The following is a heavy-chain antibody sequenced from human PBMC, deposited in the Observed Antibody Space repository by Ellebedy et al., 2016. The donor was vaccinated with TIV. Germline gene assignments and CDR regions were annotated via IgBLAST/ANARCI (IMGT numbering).Heavy chain of an antibody. CDR1: TGSFNGYY. Sequence: MPSETLSLTCAVSTGSFNGYYWNWFRQTPGKGLEWIGEIHHSGRTNYNPSLKSRVTLSIDTSKKQFSLNVTSVTAADTAVYYCANRGKIAVSRYWGQGVLVTVSS. J-gene: IGHJ4*02. CDR3: ANRGKIAVSRY. CDR2: IHHSGRT. V-gene: IGHV4-34*01. D-gene: IGHD5/OR15-5a*01.